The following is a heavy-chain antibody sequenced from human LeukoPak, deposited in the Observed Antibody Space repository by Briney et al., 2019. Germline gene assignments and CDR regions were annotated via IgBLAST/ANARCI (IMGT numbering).Heavy chain of an antibody. J-gene: IGHJ6*03. CDR2: IKQDGSEK. D-gene: IGHD6-13*01. CDR3: ARSYSSSWQGYYYYYYYMDV. Sequence: GGSLRLSCAASGFTFSSYAMSWVRQAPGKGLEWVANIKQDGSEKYYVDSVKGRFTISRDNAKNSLYLQMNSLRAEDTAVYYCARSYSSSWQGYYYYYYYMDVWGKGTTVTVSS. V-gene: IGHV3-7*01. CDR1: GFTFSSYA.